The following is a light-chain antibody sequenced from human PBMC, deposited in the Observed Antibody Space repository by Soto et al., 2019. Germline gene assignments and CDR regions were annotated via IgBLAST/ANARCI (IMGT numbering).Light chain of an antibody. CDR3: QLRSSWPRT. CDR1: QSTGTY. J-gene: IGKJ1*01. Sequence: EIVLTQSPATLSLSPGERPTLSSRASQSTGTYLAWYQQKPGQAPRLLIYDASSRAPGIPTRFRGSGSGTDFTLTISSLEPEDFAVYYCQLRSSWPRTFGQGTKVDIK. V-gene: IGKV3-11*01. CDR2: DAS.